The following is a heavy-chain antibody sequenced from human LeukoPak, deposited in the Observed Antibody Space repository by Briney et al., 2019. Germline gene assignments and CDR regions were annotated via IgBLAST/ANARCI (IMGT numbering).Heavy chain of an antibody. J-gene: IGHJ4*02. CDR2: ISYDGSNK. V-gene: IGHV3-30*04. D-gene: IGHD2-15*01. Sequence: GGSLRLSCAASGFTFSSYAMHWVRQAPGKGLERVAVISYDGSNKYYADSVKGRFTISRDNSKNTLYLQMNSLRAEDAAVYYCAKRSCSGGSCNFDYWGQGTLVTVSS. CDR1: GFTFSSYA. CDR3: AKRSCSGGSCNFDY.